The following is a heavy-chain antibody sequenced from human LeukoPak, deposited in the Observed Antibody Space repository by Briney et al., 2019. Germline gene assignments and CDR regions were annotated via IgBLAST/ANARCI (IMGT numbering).Heavy chain of an antibody. J-gene: IGHJ4*02. V-gene: IGHV1-3*01. CDR3: AAGYSSGWYGY. CDR1: GYTFTSYA. CDR2: INAGNGNT. D-gene: IGHD6-19*01. Sequence: PVASVKVSCKASGYTFTSYAMHWVRQAPGQRLEWMGWINAGNGNTKYSQKFQGRVTITRDTSASTAYMELSSLRSEDTAVYYCAAGYSSGWYGYWGQGTLVTVSS.